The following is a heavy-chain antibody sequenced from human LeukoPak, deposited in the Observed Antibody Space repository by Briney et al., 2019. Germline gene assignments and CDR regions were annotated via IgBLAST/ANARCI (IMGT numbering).Heavy chain of an antibody. Sequence: GGSLRLSCAASGFTFSSYWMSWVRQAPGKGLEWVANIKQDGSEKYYVDSVKGRFTISRDNAKNSLYLQMNSLRAEDTAVYYCASGWFRELPENWGQGTLVTVSS. V-gene: IGHV3-7*01. CDR3: ASGWFRELPEN. CDR1: GFTFSSYW. D-gene: IGHD3-10*01. J-gene: IGHJ4*02. CDR2: IKQDGSEK.